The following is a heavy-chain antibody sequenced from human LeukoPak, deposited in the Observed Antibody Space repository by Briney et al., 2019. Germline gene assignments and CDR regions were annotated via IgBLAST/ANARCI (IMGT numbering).Heavy chain of an antibody. Sequence: GASVKVSCKASGYTFTSYAMNWVRQAPGQGLEWMGWISAYNGNTNYAQKLQGRVTMTTDTSTSTAYMELRSLRSDDTAVYYGARSTTGTTLGDAFDIWGQGTMVTVSS. D-gene: IGHD1-1*01. J-gene: IGHJ3*02. V-gene: IGHV1-18*01. CDR3: ARSTTGTTLGDAFDI. CDR2: ISAYNGNT. CDR1: GYTFTSYA.